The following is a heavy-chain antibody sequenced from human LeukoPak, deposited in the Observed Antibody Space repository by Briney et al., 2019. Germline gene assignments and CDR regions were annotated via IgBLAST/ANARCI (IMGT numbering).Heavy chain of an antibody. CDR3: AKDAPSYGSGSYRDYFDY. J-gene: IGHJ4*02. Sequence: PGGSLRLSCAASGFTFSSYAVSWVRQAPGKGPEWVSAISGSGGSTYYADSVKGRFTISRDNSKNTLYLQMNSLRAEDTAVYYCAKDAPSYGSGSYRDYFDYWGQGTLVTVSS. CDR2: ISGSGGST. V-gene: IGHV3-23*01. D-gene: IGHD3-10*01. CDR1: GFTFSSYA.